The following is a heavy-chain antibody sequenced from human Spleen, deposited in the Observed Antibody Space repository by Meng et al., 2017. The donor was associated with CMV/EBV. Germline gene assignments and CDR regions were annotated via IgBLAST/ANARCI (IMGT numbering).Heavy chain of an antibody. CDR1: GYTFTSYG. D-gene: IGHD2-2*01. CDR3: ARLGYCSSTSCSAFDY. CDR2: ISTYNGNT. J-gene: IGHJ4*02. V-gene: IGHV1-18*01. Sequence: ASVKVSCKAAGYTFTSYGISWVRQAPGQGLEWMGWISTYNGNTNYAQKFQGRVTMSTDTSTSTAYMELSRLRSDDTAVYYCARLGYCSSTSCSAFDYWGQGTLVTVSS.